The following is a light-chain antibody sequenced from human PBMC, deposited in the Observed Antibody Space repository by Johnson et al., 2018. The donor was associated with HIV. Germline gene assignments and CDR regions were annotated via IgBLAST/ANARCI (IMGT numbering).Light chain of an antibody. CDR1: SSNIGNNY. Sequence: QPVLTQPPSVSAAPGQKVTISCSGSSSNIGNNYVSWYQQLPGTAPKLLIYDNKKRPSGIPDRFSGSKSGTSATLDITGLQTGDEADYYCGTWDSSLSAFVFGTGTKVTV. J-gene: IGLJ1*01. CDR2: DNK. V-gene: IGLV1-51*01. CDR3: GTWDSSLSAFV.